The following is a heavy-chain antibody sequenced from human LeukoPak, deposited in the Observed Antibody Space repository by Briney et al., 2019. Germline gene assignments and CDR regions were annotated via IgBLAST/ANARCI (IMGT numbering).Heavy chain of an antibody. J-gene: IGHJ3*02. CDR3: AKEARYIYVWEAFDI. D-gene: IGHD5-18*01. V-gene: IGHV3-30*04. CDR2: ISYDGSNK. Sequence: PGRSLRLSCAASGFTFSSYAMHWVRQAPGKGLEWVAVISYDGSNKYYADSVKGRFTISRDNSKNSLYLQMNSLRAEDTAVYYCAKEARYIYVWEAFDIWGQGTMVTVSS. CDR1: GFTFSSYA.